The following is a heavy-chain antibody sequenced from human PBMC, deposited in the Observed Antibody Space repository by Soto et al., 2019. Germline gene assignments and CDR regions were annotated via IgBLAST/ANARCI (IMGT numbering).Heavy chain of an antibody. CDR1: GGSISSSNYY. V-gene: IGHV4-39*01. J-gene: IGHJ6*02. CDR2: IYYSGST. D-gene: IGHD3-10*01. Sequence: SETLSLTCAVSGGSISSSNYYWGWIRQPPGKGLEWIGSIYYSGSTYSSPSLKSRLTISVDTSKNQFSLKLNSVTAADTAVYFCARVVRNEDYSMDVWGQGTTVTVSS. CDR3: ARVVRNEDYSMDV.